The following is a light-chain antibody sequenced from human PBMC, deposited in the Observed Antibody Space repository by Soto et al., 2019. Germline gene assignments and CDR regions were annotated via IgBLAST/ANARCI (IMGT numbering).Light chain of an antibody. CDR3: QEHGSSPWT. J-gene: IGKJ1*01. CDR1: QRVSSGY. Sequence: EIVLTQSPGTVSLSPGERATLSCRASQRVSSGYLSWHQQKPGQAPRLLIYGASNRATGIPDRFSGSGSGTDVTLTISRLEPEDFAVYYCQEHGSSPWTFGQGTKVEIK. CDR2: GAS. V-gene: IGKV3-20*01.